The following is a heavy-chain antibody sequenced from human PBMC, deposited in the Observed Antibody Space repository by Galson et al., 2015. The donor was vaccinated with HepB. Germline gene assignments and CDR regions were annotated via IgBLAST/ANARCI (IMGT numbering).Heavy chain of an antibody. CDR3: ARAGMTPNWFDP. J-gene: IGHJ5*02. D-gene: IGHD1-14*01. CDR1: GGPINSGSFS. Sequence: TLSLTCTVSGGPINSGSFSWTWIRQPAGKGLEWIGHISSRGSTNYNPSLKSRLTMSVDTSNNRFSLRLSSVTAADTAVYYCARAGMTPNWFDPWGQGILVTVSS. CDR2: ISSRGST. V-gene: IGHV4-61*09.